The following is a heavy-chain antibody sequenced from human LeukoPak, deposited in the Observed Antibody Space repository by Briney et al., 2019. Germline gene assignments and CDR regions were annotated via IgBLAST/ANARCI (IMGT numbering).Heavy chain of an antibody. CDR2: IYYNGRT. V-gene: IGHV4-59*04. D-gene: IGHD3-22*01. CDR3: ARFYVGYYDSSGYYTYPKGGHDAFDI. J-gene: IGHJ3*02. Sequence: SETLSLTCTVSGGSIRSHYWSWIRQPPGKGLEWIGYIYYNGRTYYNPSLKSRGTISLDTSNNQFSLKLSSVAAADTAVYYCARFYVGYYDSSGYYTYPKGGHDAFDIWGQGTMVTVSS. CDR1: GGSIRSHY.